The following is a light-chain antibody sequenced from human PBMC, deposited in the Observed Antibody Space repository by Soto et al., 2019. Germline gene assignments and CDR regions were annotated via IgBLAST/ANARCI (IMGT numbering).Light chain of an antibody. V-gene: IGKV1-6*01. CDR1: QDIRDH. J-gene: IGKJ3*01. CDR2: AAS. CDR3: LQDYDYPFT. Sequence: IQMSQSPSSLSASVGDRVTITCRASQDIRDHLAWYQERPGKAPELLIYAASNLQSGVPSRFSGSGSGTDFTLTISSLQPEDFASYYCLQDYDYPFTFGPGTKVDIK.